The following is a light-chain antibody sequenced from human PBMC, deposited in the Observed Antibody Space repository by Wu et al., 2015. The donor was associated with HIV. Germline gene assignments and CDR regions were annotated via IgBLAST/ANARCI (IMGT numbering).Light chain of an antibody. Sequence: EIVLTQSPATLSLSPGERATVSCRASQSVDRYLAWYQLKPGQAPRLLIYDTSNRATGIPARFSGSGSGTDFTLTISSLEPEDFAVYYCQQRRYWPLYTFGQVDQAGDQT. V-gene: IGKV3-11*01. CDR2: DTS. CDR1: QSVDRY. J-gene: IGKJ2*01. CDR3: QQRRYWPLYT.